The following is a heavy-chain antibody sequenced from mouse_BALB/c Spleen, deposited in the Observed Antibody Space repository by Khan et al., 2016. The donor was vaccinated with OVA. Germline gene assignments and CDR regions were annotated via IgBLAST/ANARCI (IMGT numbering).Heavy chain of an antibody. V-gene: IGHV1-4*01. Sequence: QVQLKESGAELARPGASVKMSCKASGYTFTSYTIHWIKLRPGQGLEWIGYINPNNGYTNYNQKFKDKATLTADKSSTTVYMQLSSLTSEDSAVYYCTRDRIDYWGQGTTLTVSS. J-gene: IGHJ2*01. CDR1: GYTFTSYT. CDR3: TRDRIDY. CDR2: INPNNGYT.